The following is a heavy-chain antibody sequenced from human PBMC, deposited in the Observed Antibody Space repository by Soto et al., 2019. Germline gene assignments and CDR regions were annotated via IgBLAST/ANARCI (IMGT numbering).Heavy chain of an antibody. J-gene: IGHJ6*02. CDR1: GCSISSGDYY. D-gene: IGHD2-2*01. CDR3: ARLYGYCIRNSCHGHYAMDV. Sequence: SETLSLTCTVSGCSISSGDYYWSWNRQPPGKDLEWIGSIYSSGSTYYNPSLNSRVTVSVDTSKIQFSLKVTSVTAADTAVYYCARLYGYCIRNSCHGHYAMDVWGQGTTVT. V-gene: IGHV4-39*01. CDR2: IYSSGST.